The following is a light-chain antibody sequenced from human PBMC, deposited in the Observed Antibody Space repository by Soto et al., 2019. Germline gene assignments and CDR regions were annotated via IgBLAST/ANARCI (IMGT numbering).Light chain of an antibody. J-gene: IGLJ1*01. CDR1: SSDIGSYDH. Sequence: QPVLTQPASVSESPGPSITISCSGTSSDIGSYDHVAWYQQFPGKIPKLIIYAVSDRPSGVSDRFSGSKSGISASLTISGLQTEDEADYYCISYTDRQSYLFGTGTKVTVL. V-gene: IGLV2-14*03. CDR3: ISYTDRQSYL. CDR2: AVS.